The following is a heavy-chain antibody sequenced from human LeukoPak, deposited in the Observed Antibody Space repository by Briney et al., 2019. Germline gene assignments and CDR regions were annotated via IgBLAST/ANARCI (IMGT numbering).Heavy chain of an antibody. J-gene: IGHJ4*02. Sequence: PGGSLRPSCAASGFTFSGSAMHWVRQASGKGLEWVGRIRSKANSYATAYAASVKGRFTISRDDSKNTAYLQMNSLKTEDTAVYYCTRLLTVYGHWGQGTLVTVSS. D-gene: IGHD5/OR15-5a*01. CDR1: GFTFSGSA. V-gene: IGHV3-73*01. CDR2: IRSKANSYAT. CDR3: TRLLTVYGH.